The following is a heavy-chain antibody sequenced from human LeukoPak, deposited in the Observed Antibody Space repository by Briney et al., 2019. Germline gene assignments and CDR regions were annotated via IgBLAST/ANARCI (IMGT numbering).Heavy chain of an antibody. CDR1: GFTFSSYG. CDR3: AKEQMTTVTNDKGYYFDY. CDR2: IRYDGSNK. J-gene: IGHJ4*02. Sequence: PGGSLRLSCAASGFTFSSYGMHWVRQAPGKGLEWVAFIRYDGSNKYYADSVKGRFTISRDNSKNTLYLQMNSLRAEDTAVYYCAKEQMTTVTNDKGYYFDYWGQGTLVTVSS. D-gene: IGHD4-17*01. V-gene: IGHV3-30*02.